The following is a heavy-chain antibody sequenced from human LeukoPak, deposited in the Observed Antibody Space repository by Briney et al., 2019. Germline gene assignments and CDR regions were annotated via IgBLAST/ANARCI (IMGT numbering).Heavy chain of an antibody. CDR2: IRYDGSNK. D-gene: IGHD6-13*01. J-gene: IGHJ3*02. CDR1: GFTFSSYG. CDR3: AKGKSSSWFDAFDI. Sequence: GGSLRLSCAASGFTFSSYGMHWVRQAPGKGLEWVAFIRYDGSNKYYADSVKGRFTFSRDNSKNTLYLQMNSLKTEDTAVYYCAKGKSSSWFDAFDIWGQGTMVTVSS. V-gene: IGHV3-30*02.